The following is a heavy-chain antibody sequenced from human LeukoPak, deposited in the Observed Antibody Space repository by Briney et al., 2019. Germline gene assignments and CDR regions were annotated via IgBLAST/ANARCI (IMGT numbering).Heavy chain of an antibody. Sequence: GGSLRLSCAASGFTVSSNYMSWVRQAPGKGLEWVSVIYSGGTTYYTDSVKGRFTISRDNSKNTLYLQMNSLRAEDTAVYYCARDLSRLAHDVFDIWGQGTMVTVSS. CDR2: IYSGGTT. CDR1: GFTVSSNY. V-gene: IGHV3-53*01. J-gene: IGHJ3*02. CDR3: ARDLSRLAHDVFDI.